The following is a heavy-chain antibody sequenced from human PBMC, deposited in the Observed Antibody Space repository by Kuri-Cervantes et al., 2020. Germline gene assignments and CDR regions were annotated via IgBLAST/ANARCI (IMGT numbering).Heavy chain of an antibody. Sequence: SETLSLTCTVSGGSISIGGYFWTWIRQTPGMGLEWIGEINHRGRTNYNPSLKSRVTISVDTSKNQFSLKVTSVTAADTAVYYCASGLWANFDFWGQGTPVTVSS. J-gene: IGHJ4*02. CDR1: GGSISIGGYF. CDR2: INHRGRT. D-gene: IGHD3-10*01. V-gene: IGHV4-34*01. CDR3: ASGLWANFDF.